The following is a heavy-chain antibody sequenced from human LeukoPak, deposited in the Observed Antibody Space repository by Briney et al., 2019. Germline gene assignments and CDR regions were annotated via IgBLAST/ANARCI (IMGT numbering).Heavy chain of an antibody. Sequence: ASVTGSCKASGYTFSAFYVHWVRQAPGQGLEWMGIIKVSGRRTDSAQKFQGRVTMTRDMSTSTVYMELSNLRSEDTAVYYCAREPPESYHFDYWGQGTLVTVSA. J-gene: IGHJ4*02. CDR2: IKVSGRRT. CDR1: GYTFSAFY. V-gene: IGHV1-46*01. CDR3: AREPPESYHFDY. D-gene: IGHD2-2*01.